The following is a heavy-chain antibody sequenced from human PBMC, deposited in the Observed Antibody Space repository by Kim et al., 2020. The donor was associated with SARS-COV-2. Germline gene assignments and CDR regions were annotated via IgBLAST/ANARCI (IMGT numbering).Heavy chain of an antibody. CDR2: NNDGTNT. Sequence: NNDGTNTYYADSVRGRFTISRDNSKNIVYLQMNSLGADDTALYYCTTALEYWGQGTLVTVSS. CDR3: TTALEY. J-gene: IGHJ4*02. V-gene: IGHV3-74*01.